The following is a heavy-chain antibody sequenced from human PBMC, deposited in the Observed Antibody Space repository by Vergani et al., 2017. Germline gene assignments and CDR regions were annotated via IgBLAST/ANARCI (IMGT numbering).Heavy chain of an antibody. V-gene: IGHV3-7*04. D-gene: IGHD3-10*01. J-gene: IGHJ3*02. Sequence: EVQLVESGGGLVQPGGSLRLSCAASGFTFSSYWMSWVRQAPGKGLEWVANIKQDGSEKYYVDSVKGRFTISRDNAKNSLYLQMNSLRAKDTAVYYCARRAGVRGVIANDAFDIWGQGTMVTVSS. CDR2: IKQDGSEK. CDR3: ARRAGVRGVIANDAFDI. CDR1: GFTFSSYW.